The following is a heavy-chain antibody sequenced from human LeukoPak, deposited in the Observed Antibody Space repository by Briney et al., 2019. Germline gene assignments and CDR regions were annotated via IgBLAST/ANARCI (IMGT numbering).Heavy chain of an antibody. Sequence: GRSLRLSCAASGFTFSSYAMHWVRQAPGKGLEWVAVISYDGSNKYYADSVKGRFTISRDNSKNTLYLQMNSLRADDTAVYYCARGMSSSWYSDYFDYWGQGTLVTVSS. CDR1: GFTFSSYA. CDR2: ISYDGSNK. V-gene: IGHV3-30-3*01. D-gene: IGHD6-13*01. CDR3: ARGMSSSWYSDYFDY. J-gene: IGHJ4*02.